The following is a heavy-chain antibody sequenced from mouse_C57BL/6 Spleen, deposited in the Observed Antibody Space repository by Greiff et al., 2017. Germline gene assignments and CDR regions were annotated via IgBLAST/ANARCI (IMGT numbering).Heavy chain of an antibody. V-gene: IGHV1-64*01. CDR3: ARERMTTVVDPFDY. Sequence: QVQLKQSGAELVKPGASVKLSCKASGYTFTSYWMHWVKQRPGQGLEWIGMIHPNSGSTNYNEKFKSKATLTVDKYSSTAYMQLSSLTSEDSAVYYCARERMTTVVDPFDYWGQGTTLTVSS. D-gene: IGHD1-1*01. CDR2: IHPNSGST. CDR1: GYTFTSYW. J-gene: IGHJ2*01.